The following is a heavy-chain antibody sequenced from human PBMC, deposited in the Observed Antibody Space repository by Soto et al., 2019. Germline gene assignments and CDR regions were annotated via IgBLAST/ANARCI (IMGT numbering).Heavy chain of an antibody. CDR2: IGTAGDT. Sequence: EVQLVESGGGLVQPGGSLRLSCAASGFTFSSYDMHWVRQATGKGLEWVSAIGTAGDTYYPGSVKGRVTISRENAKNSLYLQMNSLRAGDTAVYYCARAVDTAMVTHYYYMDVWGKGTTVTVSS. D-gene: IGHD5-18*01. V-gene: IGHV3-13*01. J-gene: IGHJ6*03. CDR1: GFTFSSYD. CDR3: ARAVDTAMVTHYYYMDV.